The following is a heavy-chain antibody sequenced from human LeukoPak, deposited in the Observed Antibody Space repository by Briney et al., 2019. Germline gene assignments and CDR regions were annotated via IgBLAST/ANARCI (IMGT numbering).Heavy chain of an antibody. D-gene: IGHD2/OR15-2a*01. CDR2: INHSGNT. V-gene: IGHV4-34*01. Sequence: PSETLSLTCAVYGGSFSGYYWTWLRQPPGKGLEWIGEINHSGNTNYNPSLKSRVTISVDTSKNQFSLKLTSVTDADTAVYYCAREDSATDFDFWGQGTLVAVSS. CDR1: GGSFSGYY. J-gene: IGHJ4*02. CDR3: AREDSATDFDF.